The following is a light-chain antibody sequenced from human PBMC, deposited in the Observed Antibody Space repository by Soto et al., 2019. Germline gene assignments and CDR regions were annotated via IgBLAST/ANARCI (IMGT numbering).Light chain of an antibody. CDR2: QVS. J-gene: IGKJ2*01. CDR1: QSLVYSDGNTY. CDR3: MQGTLWPRT. Sequence: DVVMTQSPLSLPVTLGQPASISCRSSQSLVYSDGNTYLNWSQQRPGQSPRRLIYQVSNRDSGVPDRFSGSGSGTDFTLKISRVEAEDVGVYYCMQGTLWPRTFGQGTKLEIK. V-gene: IGKV2-30*01.